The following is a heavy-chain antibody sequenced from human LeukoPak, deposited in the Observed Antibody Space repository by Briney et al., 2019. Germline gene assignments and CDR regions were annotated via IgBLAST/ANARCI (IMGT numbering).Heavy chain of an antibody. V-gene: IGHV5-51*01. CDR2: IYPGDSDA. CDR3: ARRKGCSNTSCPLDY. J-gene: IGHJ4*02. CDR1: GYRFTTYW. Sequence: TRGESLKTPGRGSGYRFTTYWISWVRQMPGKGLGGMGIIYPGDSDARYRPSFQGQVTLSADKSIKTAFLQWSSLQASDAAMYYCARRKGCSNTSCPLDYWGQGTLVTVSS. D-gene: IGHD2-2*01.